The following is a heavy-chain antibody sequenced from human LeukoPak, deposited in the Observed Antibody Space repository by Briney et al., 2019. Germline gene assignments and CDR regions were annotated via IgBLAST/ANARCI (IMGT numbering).Heavy chain of an antibody. CDR1: GGSISSSSYY. J-gene: IGHJ4*02. CDR2: IYYSGST. CDR3: ARLGPVWVQGEDY. D-gene: IGHD3-10*01. Sequence: SETLSLTCTVSGGSISSSSYYWGWIRQPPGKGLEWIGSIYYSGSTYYNPSLKSRVTISVDTSKNRFSLKLSSVTAADTAVYYCARLGPVWVQGEDYWGQGTLVTVSS. V-gene: IGHV4-39*01.